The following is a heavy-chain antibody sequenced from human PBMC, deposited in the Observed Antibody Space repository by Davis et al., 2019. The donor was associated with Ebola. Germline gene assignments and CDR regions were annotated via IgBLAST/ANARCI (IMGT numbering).Heavy chain of an antibody. V-gene: IGHV4-39*01. CDR3: ASDIAYDSSGYPVDY. CDR1: GGSISSSSYY. J-gene: IGHJ4*02. CDR2: INHSGST. Sequence: SETLSLTCTVSGGSISSSSYYWSWIRQPPGKGLEWIGEINHSGSTNYNPSLKSRLTISVDTSKNQFSLKLSSVTAADTAVYYCASDIAYDSSGYPVDYWGQGTLVTVSS. D-gene: IGHD3-22*01.